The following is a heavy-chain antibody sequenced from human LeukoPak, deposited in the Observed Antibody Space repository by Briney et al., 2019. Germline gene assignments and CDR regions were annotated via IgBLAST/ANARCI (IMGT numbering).Heavy chain of an antibody. CDR1: GFTFSSYG. J-gene: IGHJ6*03. CDR3: AKDQKVAATHPYYYYMDV. V-gene: IGHV3-30*02. Sequence: GGSLTLSCAASGFTFSSYGMHWVRQAPGKGLEWVAFIRYDGSNKYYADSVKGRFTVSRDNSKNTLYLQMNSLRAEDTAVYYCAKDQKVAATHPYYYYMDVWGKGTTVTVSS. CDR2: IRYDGSNK. D-gene: IGHD2-15*01.